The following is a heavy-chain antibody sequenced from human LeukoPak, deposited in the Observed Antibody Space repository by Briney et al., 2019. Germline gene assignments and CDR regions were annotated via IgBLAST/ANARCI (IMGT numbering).Heavy chain of an antibody. D-gene: IGHD6-6*01. V-gene: IGHV3-30*01. CDR1: GFTFSNYP. CDR2: ISYDGRND. J-gene: IGHJ4*02. CDR3: ARRSGSSFDY. Sequence: GGSLGLSCAASGFTFSNYPMHWVRRAPGKGLEWVALISYDGRNDYFAESVEGRFTISRDNFKNTLFLQMNTLRAEDTAVYFCARRSGSSFDYWGREPWSPSPQ.